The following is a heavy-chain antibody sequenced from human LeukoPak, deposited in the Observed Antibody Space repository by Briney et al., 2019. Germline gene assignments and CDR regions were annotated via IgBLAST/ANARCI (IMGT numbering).Heavy chain of an antibody. CDR1: GGSISSNNYF. D-gene: IGHD3-3*01. Sequence: KASGTLSLTCTVSGGSISSNNYFWGWIRQPPGKGLEWIGSIYDSGSTYYNPSLKSRVTISVDTSKNQFSLKLNSVTAADTAMYYCQSRFLEWLLDYWGQGTLVTVSS. CDR3: QSRFLEWLLDY. CDR2: IYDSGST. J-gene: IGHJ4*02. V-gene: IGHV4-39*01.